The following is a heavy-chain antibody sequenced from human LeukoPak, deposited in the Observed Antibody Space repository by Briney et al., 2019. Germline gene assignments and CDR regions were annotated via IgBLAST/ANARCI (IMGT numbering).Heavy chain of an antibody. J-gene: IGHJ4*02. CDR3: ARDKGFDGY. Sequence: GGSLRLSCAASGFTVSSTSMSWVRQAPGKGLEWVSLIYSGGDTYYADSVKGRFTISRDNSRNTLYLQMNSLRAEDTAVYYCARDKGFDGYWGQGTLVTVSS. CDR2: IYSGGDT. D-gene: IGHD3-10*01. V-gene: IGHV3-53*01. CDR1: GFTVSSTS.